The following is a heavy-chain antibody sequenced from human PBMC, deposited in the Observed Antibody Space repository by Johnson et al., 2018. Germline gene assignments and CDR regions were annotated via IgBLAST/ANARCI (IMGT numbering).Heavy chain of an antibody. D-gene: IGHD5-12*01. Sequence: QVQLQESGPGLVKPSETLSLTCSVSGGSISSYYWRWIRQPPGKGLEWIGYIYYSGRTNYNPSLKSRVTISVDTSKNHFSLTLSSVTAADTAVYYCARDSGYDPNYYYYYYMDVWGKGTTVTVSS. CDR1: GGSISSYY. CDR2: IYYSGRT. J-gene: IGHJ6*03. V-gene: IGHV4-59*01. CDR3: ARDSGYDPNYYYYYYMDV.